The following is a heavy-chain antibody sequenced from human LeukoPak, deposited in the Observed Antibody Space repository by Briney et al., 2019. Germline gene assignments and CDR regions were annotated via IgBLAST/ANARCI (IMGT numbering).Heavy chain of an antibody. CDR1: GYTFTSHG. CDR2: ISADNGNT. V-gene: IGHV1-18*01. Sequence: ASVKVSCKASGYTFTSHGISWVRQAPGQGLEWLGWISADNGNTNYAQKLQGGVTMTTDTSTSTAYMEPRSLRSDDTAVYYCARDQGGSYGIALGYWGQGTLLTVSS. J-gene: IGHJ4*02. CDR3: ARDQGGSYGIALGY. D-gene: IGHD1-26*01.